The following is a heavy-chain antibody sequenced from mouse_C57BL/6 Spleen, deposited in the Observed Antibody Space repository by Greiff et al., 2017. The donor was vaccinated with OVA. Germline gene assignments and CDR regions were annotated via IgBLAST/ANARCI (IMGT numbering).Heavy chain of an antibody. CDR2: IRNKANGYTT. V-gene: IGHV7-3*01. CDR1: GFTFTDYY. J-gene: IGHJ2*01. D-gene: IGHD1-1*01. CDR3: ARYTTVDYYFDY. Sequence: EVQLQESGGGLVQPGGSLSLSCAASGFTFTDYYMSWVRQPPGKALEWLGFIRNKANGYTTEYSASVKGRFTISRDNSQSILYLQMNALRAEDSATYYCARYTTVDYYFDYWGQGTTLTVSS.